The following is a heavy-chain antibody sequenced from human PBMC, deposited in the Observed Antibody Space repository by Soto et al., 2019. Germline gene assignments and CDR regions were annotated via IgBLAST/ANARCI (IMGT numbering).Heavy chain of an antibody. J-gene: IGHJ4*02. CDR3: AKIGRSSSNSYYFDY. V-gene: IGHV3-23*04. CDR2: ISGSGGST. CDR1: GGTFSSYA. D-gene: IGHD6-6*01. Sequence: VQLVQSGAEVKKPGSSVKVSCKASGGTFSSYAMSWVRQAPGKGLEWVSAISGSGGSTYYADSVKGRFTISRDNSKNTLYLQMNSLRAEDTAVYYCAKIGRSSSNSYYFDYWGQGTLVTVSS.